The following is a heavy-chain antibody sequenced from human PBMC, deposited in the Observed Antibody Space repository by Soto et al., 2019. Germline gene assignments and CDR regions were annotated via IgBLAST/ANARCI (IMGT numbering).Heavy chain of an antibody. J-gene: IGHJ4*02. D-gene: IGHD1-7*01. CDR2: MNPTSGNT. CDR3: ARGPHRYNWNYLAH. CDR1: GYTFISYD. Sequence: ASVKVSCKASGYTFISYDINWVRQATGQGLEWMGWMNPTSGNTGYAQKFQDRVTMTRDTSINTAYMELSSLRSEDTAVYYCARGPHRYNWNYLAHWGQGTLVTVSS. V-gene: IGHV1-8*01.